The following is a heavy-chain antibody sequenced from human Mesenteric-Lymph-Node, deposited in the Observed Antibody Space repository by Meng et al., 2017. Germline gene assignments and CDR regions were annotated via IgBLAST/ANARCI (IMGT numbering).Heavy chain of an antibody. J-gene: IGHJ4*02. D-gene: IGHD3-3*01. CDR1: GGSISSYY. CDR2: IYYSGST. CDR3: ARADQHYDFWSGSLFYFDY. Sequence: SETLSLTCTVSGGSISSYYWSWIRQPPGKGLEWIGYIYYSGSTNYNPSLKSRVTISVDTSKNQFSLKLSSVTAADTAVYYCARADQHYDFWSGSLFYFDYWGQGTLVTVSS. V-gene: IGHV4-59*01.